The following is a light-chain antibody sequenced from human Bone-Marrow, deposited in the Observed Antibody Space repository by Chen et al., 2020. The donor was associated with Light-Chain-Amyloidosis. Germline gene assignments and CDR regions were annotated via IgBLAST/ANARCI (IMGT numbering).Light chain of an antibody. CDR3: QSYDTSNRFVV. J-gene: IGLJ2*01. CDR1: SGSIATNF. CDR2: EDK. Sequence: NFMLTQPHSVSESPGETVTISCTRSSGSIATNFVQWYQQRPGSSPTTVIFEDKQRPSGVPDRFSGSIDTSSNSASLTISGLTTEDEADDYSQSYDTSNRFVVFGGGTKLTVL. V-gene: IGLV6-57*01.